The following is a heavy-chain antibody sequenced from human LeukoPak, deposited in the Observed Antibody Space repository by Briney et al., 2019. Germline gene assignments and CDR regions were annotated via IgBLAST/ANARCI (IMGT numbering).Heavy chain of an antibody. Sequence: PGGSLRLSCAASGFTFDDYGMSWVRQAPAQGLEWVSAINWNGGSTGYADSVNGRFTITRDNAKNSLYLQMNSLRAEDTALYYCASGSGSGSYYFVYWGQGTLVTVSS. CDR2: INWNGGST. V-gene: IGHV3-20*04. D-gene: IGHD3-22*01. J-gene: IGHJ4*02. CDR1: GFTFDDYG. CDR3: ASGSGSGSYYFVY.